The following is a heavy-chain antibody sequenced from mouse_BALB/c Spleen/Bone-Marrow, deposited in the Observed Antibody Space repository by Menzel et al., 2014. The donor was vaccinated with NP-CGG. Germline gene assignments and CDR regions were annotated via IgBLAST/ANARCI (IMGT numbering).Heavy chain of an antibody. Sequence: EVKLMESGGGLVQPGGSLKLSCATSGFTFXDYYMYWVRQTPEKRLEWVAFISNGGVNTYYPDTVKGRFTISRDNAKNTLYLQMSRLKSEDTAMYYCARHPYGNYGWFAYWGQGTLVTVSA. CDR3: ARHPYGNYGWFAY. D-gene: IGHD2-10*02. CDR2: ISNGGVNT. CDR1: GFTFXDYY. J-gene: IGHJ3*01. V-gene: IGHV5-12*02.